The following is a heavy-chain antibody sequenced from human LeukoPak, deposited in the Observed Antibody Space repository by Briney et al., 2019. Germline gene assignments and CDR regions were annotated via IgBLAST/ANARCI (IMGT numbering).Heavy chain of an antibody. V-gene: IGHV3-30-3*01. D-gene: IGHD1-1*01. CDR3: ARGATGHVIYYYYYMDV. J-gene: IGHJ6*03. CDR1: GFTFSSYA. Sequence: GRSLRLSCAASGFTFSSYAMHWVRQAPGKGLEWVAVISYDGSNKYYADSVKGRFTISRDNSKNTLYLQMNSLRAEDTAVYYCARGATGHVIYYYYYMDVWGKGTTVTVSS. CDR2: ISYDGSNK.